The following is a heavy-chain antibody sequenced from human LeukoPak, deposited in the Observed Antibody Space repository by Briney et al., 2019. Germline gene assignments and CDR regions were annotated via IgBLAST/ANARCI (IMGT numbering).Heavy chain of an antibody. D-gene: IGHD3-3*01. J-gene: IGHJ3*02. V-gene: IGHV4-34*01. CDR3: ARAEPHYDFWSGYYSDAFDI. Sequence: SQTLSLTCAVYGGSFSGYYWSWIRQPPGKGLEWIGEINHSGSTNYNPSLKSRVTISVDTSKNQFSLKLSSVTAADTAVYYCARAEPHYDFWSGYYSDAFDIWGQGTMVTVSS. CDR2: INHSGST. CDR1: GGSFSGYY.